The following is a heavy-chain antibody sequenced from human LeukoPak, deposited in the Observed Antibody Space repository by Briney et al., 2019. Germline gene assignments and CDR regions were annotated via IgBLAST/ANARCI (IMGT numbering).Heavy chain of an antibody. V-gene: IGHV1-18*01. D-gene: IGHD3-9*01. J-gene: IGHJ4*02. CDR2: ISAYNGNT. Sequence: GASVKVSCKASGYTFTSYGISWVRQAPGQGLEWMGWISAYNGNTNYAQKFQGRVTVTTDTSTSTAYMELRSLRSDDTAVYYCARRISDILTGYYFDYWGQGTLVTVSS. CDR1: GYTFTSYG. CDR3: ARRISDILTGYYFDY.